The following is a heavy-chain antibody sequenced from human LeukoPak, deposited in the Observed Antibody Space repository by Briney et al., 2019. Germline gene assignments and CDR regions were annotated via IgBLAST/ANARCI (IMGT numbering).Heavy chain of an antibody. CDR2: ISWNSGSI. CDR3: AKEITPRYYYDSSGAYYFDY. J-gene: IGHJ4*02. Sequence: GGSLRLSCAASGFTFDDYAMHWVRQAPGKGLEWVSGISWNSGSIGYADSVKGRFTISRDNAKNSLYLQMNSLRAEDTALYYCAKEITPRYYYDSSGAYYFDYWGQGTLVTVSS. CDR1: GFTFDDYA. V-gene: IGHV3-9*01. D-gene: IGHD3-22*01.